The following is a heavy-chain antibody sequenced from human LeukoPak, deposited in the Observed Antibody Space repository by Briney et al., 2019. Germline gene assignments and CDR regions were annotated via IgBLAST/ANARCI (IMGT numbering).Heavy chain of an antibody. CDR2: IYYSGST. CDR1: GGSISSYY. CDR3: ARGGILTGPWRSFDY. Sequence: SETLSLTCTVSGGSISSYYWSWIRQPPGRGLEWIGYIYYSGSTNYNPSLKSRVTISVDTSKNQFSLKLSSVTAADTAVYYCARGGILTGPWRSFDYWGQGTLVTVSS. V-gene: IGHV4-59*01. J-gene: IGHJ4*02. D-gene: IGHD3-9*01.